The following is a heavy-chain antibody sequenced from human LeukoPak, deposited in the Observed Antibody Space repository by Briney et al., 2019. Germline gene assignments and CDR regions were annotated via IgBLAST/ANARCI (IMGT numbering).Heavy chain of an antibody. CDR3: AKGERGIDY. J-gene: IGHJ4*02. CDR1: GFTFNNFA. D-gene: IGHD7-27*01. Sequence: GGSLRLSCAASGFTFNNFAMNWVRQAPGKGLEWVSSVNFRGTISYYADSVKGRFTISRGNSKNTLFLQMDSLRAEDAAIYYCAKGERGIDYWGQGTLVTVSS. CDR2: VNFRGTIS. V-gene: IGHV3-23*01.